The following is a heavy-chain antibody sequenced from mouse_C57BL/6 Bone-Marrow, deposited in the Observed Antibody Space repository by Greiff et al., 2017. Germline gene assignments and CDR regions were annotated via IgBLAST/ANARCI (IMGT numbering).Heavy chain of an antibody. J-gene: IGHJ2*01. CDR1: GFTFSSYG. CDR2: ISSGGSYT. Sequence: EVQVVESGGDFVRPGGSLKFSCAASGFTFSSYGMSWVRQTPDKGLEWVATISSGGSYTYYPDSVQGRFTISRDNAKNTLYLQMSSRKSEDTAMYYCARHPNNYGSSCDYWGQGTTLTVSS. D-gene: IGHD1-1*01. CDR3: ARHPNNYGSSCDY. V-gene: IGHV5-6*01.